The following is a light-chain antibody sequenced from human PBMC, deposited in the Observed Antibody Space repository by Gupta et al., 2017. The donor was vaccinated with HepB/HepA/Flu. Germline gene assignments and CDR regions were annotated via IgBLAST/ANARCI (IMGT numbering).Light chain of an antibody. V-gene: IGKV1-39*01. J-gene: IGKJ2*01. CDR1: QSISSY. CDR3: QQRDSTPYT. CDR2: AAS. Sequence: DIQMTQSPSSLSASVGDRVTITCRASQSISSYLNWYQQKPGKAPKLLIYAASRVKSGVPSRFSGSGSGTDFTLTISRRQPEDFATYYCQQRDSTPYTFGQGTKMEIK.